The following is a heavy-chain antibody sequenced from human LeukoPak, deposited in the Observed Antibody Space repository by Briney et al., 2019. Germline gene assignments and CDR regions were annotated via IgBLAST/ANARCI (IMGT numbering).Heavy chain of an antibody. J-gene: IGHJ5*02. CDR1: GGSFSGYY. Sequence: SSETLSLTCAVYGGSFSGYYWSWIRQPPGKGLEWIGEINHSGSTNYNPSLKSRVTISVDTSKNQFPLKLSSVTAADTAVYYCARGLGATYYDILTGYYKKSWFDPWGQGTLVTVSS. CDR3: ARGLGATYYDILTGYYKKSWFDP. V-gene: IGHV4-34*01. CDR2: INHSGST. D-gene: IGHD3-9*01.